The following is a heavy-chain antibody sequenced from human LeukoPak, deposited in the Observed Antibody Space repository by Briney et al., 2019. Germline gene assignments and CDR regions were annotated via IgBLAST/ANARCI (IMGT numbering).Heavy chain of an antibody. D-gene: IGHD3-10*01. Sequence: GGSLRLSCAASGSTFSGYAMSWVRQAPGKGLEYVSTISASGGSTFYADSMKGRSTISRDNSRSTVYLQMNSLRVEDTAVYYCARGGGLLWLGEFPNCFDTWGQGTLVTVSS. J-gene: IGHJ5*02. CDR3: ARGGGLLWLGEFPNCFDT. CDR1: GSTFSGYA. CDR2: ISASGGST. V-gene: IGHV3-23*01.